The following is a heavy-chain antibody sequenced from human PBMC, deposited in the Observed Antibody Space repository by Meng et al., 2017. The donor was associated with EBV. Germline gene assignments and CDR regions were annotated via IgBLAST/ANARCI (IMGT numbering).Heavy chain of an antibody. D-gene: IGHD6-19*01. Sequence: VQRVRYGAEVKKPGASVKVPCKASGYTFTGYYMHWVRQAPGQGLEWMGRINPNSGGTNYAQKFQDRVTMTRDTSISTAYMELSRLRSDDTAVYYCARVGIAVAGTGDYWGQGTLVTVSS. CDR3: ARVGIAVAGTGDY. CDR2: INPNSGGT. V-gene: IGHV1-2*06. J-gene: IGHJ4*02. CDR1: GYTFTGYY.